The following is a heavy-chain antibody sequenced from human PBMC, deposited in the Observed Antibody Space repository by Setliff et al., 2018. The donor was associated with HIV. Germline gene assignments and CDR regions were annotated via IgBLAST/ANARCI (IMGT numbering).Heavy chain of an antibody. Sequence: SETLSLTCSVSGGSINNYYWSWIRQPPGKGLEWLGYIYYSGSTNYNPSFKSRVTISLDTSKNQFSLRVNSVTAADTAIYYCVRRKSELRLISDYMDVWGKGTTVTVSS. V-gene: IGHV4-59*01. CDR3: VRRKSELRLISDYMDV. CDR2: IYYSGST. D-gene: IGHD3-10*01. J-gene: IGHJ6*03. CDR1: GGSINNYY.